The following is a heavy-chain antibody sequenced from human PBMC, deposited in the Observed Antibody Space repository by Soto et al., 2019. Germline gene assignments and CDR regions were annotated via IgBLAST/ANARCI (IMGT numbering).Heavy chain of an antibody. CDR3: ARDGYCTNGVCYLDY. Sequence: SETLSLTCAVSGGSISSSNWWSWVRQPPGKGLEWIGEIYHSGSTNYNPSLKSRVTISVDKSKNQFSLKLSSVTAADTAVYYCARDGYCTNGVCYLDYWGQGPLVTVSS. CDR2: IYHSGST. V-gene: IGHV4-4*02. J-gene: IGHJ4*02. CDR1: GGSISSSNW. D-gene: IGHD2-8*01.